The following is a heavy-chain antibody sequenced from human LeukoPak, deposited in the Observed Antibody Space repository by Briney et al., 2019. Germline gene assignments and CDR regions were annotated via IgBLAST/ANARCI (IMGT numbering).Heavy chain of an antibody. J-gene: IGHJ3*02. CDR2: IWYDGSNK. Sequence: GGSLRLSCAASAFTFSNYLMHWVRQAPGKGLEWVALIWYDGSNKYYADSVKGRFTISRDNSKNTLYLQMNSLRAEDTAVYYCARDRKWGADASDIWGQGTMVTVSS. CDR1: AFTFSNYL. V-gene: IGHV3-33*01. D-gene: IGHD1-26*01. CDR3: ARDRKWGADASDI.